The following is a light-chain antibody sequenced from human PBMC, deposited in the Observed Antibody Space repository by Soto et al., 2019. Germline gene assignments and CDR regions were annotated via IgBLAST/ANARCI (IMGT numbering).Light chain of an antibody. CDR1: SSDVGAYNY. Sequence: QSALTQPASVSGSPGQSITISCTGNSSDVGAYNYVSWYQQHHRNAYKLMIFDVSDRPSGDSNRFSGSKSGNTASLTISGLQAEDEADYGCRSYTSSNTLVFGGGTELTVL. CDR3: RSYTSSNTLV. J-gene: IGLJ2*01. V-gene: IGLV2-14*01. CDR2: DVS.